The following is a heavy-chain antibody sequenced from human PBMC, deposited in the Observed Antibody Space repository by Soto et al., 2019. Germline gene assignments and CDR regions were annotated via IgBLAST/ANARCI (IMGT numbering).Heavy chain of an antibody. CDR2: IGGRADNT. J-gene: IGHJ4*02. Sequence: EVQLLESGGGLGRPGGSLRLSCTTSGFPFSNFAMSWVRQAPGKGLEWVSTIGGRADNTYYVDPVKGPFTSSRDMSSSTLFLTLNSLGGEDTAVYYCAMGFEFGELSYWGQGTPVSVSS. D-gene: IGHD3-10*01. V-gene: IGHV3-23*01. CDR3: AMGFEFGELSY. CDR1: GFPFSNFA.